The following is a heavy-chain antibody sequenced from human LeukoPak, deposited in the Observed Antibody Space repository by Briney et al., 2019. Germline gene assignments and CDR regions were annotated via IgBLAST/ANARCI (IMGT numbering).Heavy chain of an antibody. J-gene: IGHJ3*02. Sequence: ASVKVSCKASGYIFTSHYMNWVRQVPGQGLEWMGRINPKTGGTNYAQNFQGRVTITRDTSISTTYMELSRLRPDDTAVYYCARVGDGLNDAFDIWGQGTMVTVSS. V-gene: IGHV1-2*06. CDR2: INPKTGGT. D-gene: IGHD5-24*01. CDR3: ARVGDGLNDAFDI. CDR1: GYIFTSHY.